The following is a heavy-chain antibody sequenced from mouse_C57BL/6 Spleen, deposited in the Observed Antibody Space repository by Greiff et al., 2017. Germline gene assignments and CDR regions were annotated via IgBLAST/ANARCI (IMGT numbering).Heavy chain of an antibody. D-gene: IGHD1-1*01. Sequence: QVQLQQPGAELVKPGASVKLSCKASGYTFTSYWMHWVKQRPGRGLEWIGRIDPNSGGTKYNEKFKSKATLPVDKPSSAAYMQLSSLSSEYSAVYYCARSSSLWYFDVWGTGTTVTVSS. CDR1: GYTFTSYW. CDR2: IDPNSGGT. J-gene: IGHJ1*03. CDR3: ARSSSLWYFDV. V-gene: IGHV1-72*01.